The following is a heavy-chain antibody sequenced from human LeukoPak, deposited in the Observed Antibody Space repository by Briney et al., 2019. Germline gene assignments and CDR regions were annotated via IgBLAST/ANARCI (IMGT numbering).Heavy chain of an antibody. CDR2: VNGNGDTT. CDR1: GFIFTTYT. CDR3: GGHQVDETGYLK. Sequence: GGSLRLSCSASGFIFTTYTMYWVRQAPGKGLEFVSVVNGNGDTTYYTDSVKGRFTISRDNSKNTLYLQMSSLRAEDTAVYYWGGHQVDETGYLKWGQGTRVTVSA. J-gene: IGHJ4*01. V-gene: IGHV3-64D*06. D-gene: IGHD3-9*01.